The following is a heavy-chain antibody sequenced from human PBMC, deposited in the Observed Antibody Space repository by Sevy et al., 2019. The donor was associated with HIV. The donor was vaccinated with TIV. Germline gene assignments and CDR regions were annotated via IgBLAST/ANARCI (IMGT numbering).Heavy chain of an antibody. J-gene: IGHJ4*01. Sequence: GGSLRLSCAASGFAFSTHAMHWVRQAPGKGLEWVAVIAYEGTETLYADSVEGRFTISRDNSKNMLSLQLNSLRPKDTAVYYCARDGGNSVKWYPLYWGHGTLVTVSS. CDR3: ARDGGNSVKWYPLY. CDR2: IAYEGTET. D-gene: IGHD2-2*01. V-gene: IGHV3-30-3*01. CDR1: GFAFSTHA.